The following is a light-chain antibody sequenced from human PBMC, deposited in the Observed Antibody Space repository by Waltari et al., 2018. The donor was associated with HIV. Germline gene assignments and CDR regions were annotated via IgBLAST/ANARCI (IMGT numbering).Light chain of an antibody. CDR2: VVA. V-gene: IGLV2-23*02. CDR3: LTCVSDSGTWK. J-gene: IGLJ3*02. CDR1: NIHVGNHNH. Sequence: QSPLTQPASVSGNPGQSATITCTGTNIHVGNHNHVPWYQQHPGKAPKLLIFVVANRPSGVSSRFSGSKSGYWASLTISGLLAEDESYYFCLTCVSDSGTWKFGGGTYLTV.